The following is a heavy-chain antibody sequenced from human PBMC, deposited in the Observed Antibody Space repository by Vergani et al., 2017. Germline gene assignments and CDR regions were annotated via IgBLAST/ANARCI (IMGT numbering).Heavy chain of an antibody. CDR2: TWYDGNNK. Sequence: QVQLVESGGGVVQPGRSLRLSCAASGFTFNQYGMYWVRQAPGKGLEWVAVTWYDGNNKQYADSVKGRFTISRDNSKSTMYLQMNSLRDEDTGVYYCARDWRLLYNRFDPWGQGTLVTVSS. D-gene: IGHD1-14*01. V-gene: IGHV3-33*01. J-gene: IGHJ5*02. CDR3: ARDWRLLYNRFDP. CDR1: GFTFNQYG.